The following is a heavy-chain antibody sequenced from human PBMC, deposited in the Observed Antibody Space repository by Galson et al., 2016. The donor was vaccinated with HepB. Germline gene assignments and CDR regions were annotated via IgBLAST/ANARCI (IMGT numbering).Heavy chain of an antibody. V-gene: IGHV3-7*01. CDR2: IKQDGSEK. CDR1: GFTFRGYW. Sequence: SLRLSCAASGFTFRGYWMSWVRQAPGKGLEWVANIKQDGSEKYFVDSVKGRFTISRDNAKNSLYLQMNNLRAEDTAVYYCARDRGGWYYFDYWGQGTLVTVSS. J-gene: IGHJ4*02. CDR3: ARDRGGWYYFDY. D-gene: IGHD3-16*01.